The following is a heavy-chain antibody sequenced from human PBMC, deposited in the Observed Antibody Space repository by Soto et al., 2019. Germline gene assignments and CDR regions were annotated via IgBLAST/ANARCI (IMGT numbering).Heavy chain of an antibody. V-gene: IGHV3-66*04. J-gene: IGHJ4*02. CDR2: VYSGGST. CDR1: GFTVSSNY. CDR3: ARHWNS. D-gene: IGHD3-3*01. Sequence: EVQLVESGGGLVLPGGSLRLSCAASGFTVSSNYMSWVRQAPGKGLEWISVVYSGGSTYYADSVKGRFTISRDNSKNTLYLQMNSLRAEDTAVYCCARHWNSWGPGTLVTVSS.